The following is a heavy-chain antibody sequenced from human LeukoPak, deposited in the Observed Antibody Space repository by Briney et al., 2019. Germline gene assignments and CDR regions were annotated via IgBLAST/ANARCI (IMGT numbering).Heavy chain of an antibody. CDR1: GFAASSNY. CDR2: IYSGGST. D-gene: IGHD3-10*01. CDR3: ARDFSGVDYFDY. J-gene: IGHJ4*02. Sequence: GGSLRLSCAVSGFAASSNYMTWVRQAPGKGLEWVSVIYSGGSTYYADSVKGRFTISRDNSENTVYLQMSSLRAEDTAVYYCARDFSGVDYFDYWGQGTLVTVSS. V-gene: IGHV3-53*01.